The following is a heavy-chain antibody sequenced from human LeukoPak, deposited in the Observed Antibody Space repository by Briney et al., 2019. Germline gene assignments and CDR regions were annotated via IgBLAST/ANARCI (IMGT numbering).Heavy chain of an antibody. CDR3: ARVAQYCTGTSCLDY. V-gene: IGHV1-18*01. D-gene: IGHD2-2*01. Sequence: ASVKVSCKASGYTFTKYGITWVRQAPGQGLEWMGWISAYSGNTDYAQKFQGRVTMTTDTSTSAAYMDLRSLRSDDTAVYYCARVAQYCTGTSCLDYWGQGTLVTVSS. CDR2: ISAYSGNT. CDR1: GYTFTKYG. J-gene: IGHJ4*02.